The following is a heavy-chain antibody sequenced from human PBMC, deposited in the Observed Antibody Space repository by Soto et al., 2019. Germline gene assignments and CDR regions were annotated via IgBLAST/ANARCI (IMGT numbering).Heavy chain of an antibody. CDR1: GFPFSDYY. Sequence: QVQLVESGGDLVKPGGSLRLSCAASGFPFSDYYMSWIRQAPGKGLEWVSSIGSSSTYTNYADFVKGRFTISRDNAKISLYLQMNSLRAEDTAVYYCARRRPIGYYNFWGQGTLVTVSA. CDR2: IGSSSTYT. J-gene: IGHJ4*02. V-gene: IGHV3-11*05. CDR3: ARRRPIGYYNF. D-gene: IGHD3-22*01.